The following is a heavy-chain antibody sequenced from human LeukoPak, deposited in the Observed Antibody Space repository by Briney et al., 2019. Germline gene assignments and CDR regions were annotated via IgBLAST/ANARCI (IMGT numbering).Heavy chain of an antibody. CDR2: MDPSGDRT. Sequence: ASVKVSCKASGYTPISYYIHCVGQAGGQGREGMGIMDPSGDRTSYAQKFQGRVTMTRDTSTTTVYMELSSLRSEGTSVYYCSRGDDNGIFDYWGQGTLVTVSS. CDR3: SRGDDNGIFDY. J-gene: IGHJ4*02. CDR1: GYTPISYY. V-gene: IGHV1-46*01. D-gene: IGHD1-1*01.